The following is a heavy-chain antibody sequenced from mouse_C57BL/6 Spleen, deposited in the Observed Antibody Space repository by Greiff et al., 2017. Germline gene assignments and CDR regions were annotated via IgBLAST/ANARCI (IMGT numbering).Heavy chain of an antibody. CDR2: ISYDGSN. Sequence: EVKLMESGPGLVKPSQSLSLTCSVTGYSITSGYYWNWIRQFPGNKLEWMGYISYDGSNNYNPSLKNRISITRDTSKNQFFLKLNSVTTEDTATYYCASFGYDGWYFDVWGTGTTVTGSS. CDR1: GYSITSGYY. CDR3: ASFGYDGWYFDV. D-gene: IGHD2-2*01. V-gene: IGHV3-6*01. J-gene: IGHJ1*03.